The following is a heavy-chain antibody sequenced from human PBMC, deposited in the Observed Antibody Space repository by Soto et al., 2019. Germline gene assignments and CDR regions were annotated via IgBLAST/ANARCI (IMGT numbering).Heavy chain of an antibody. Sequence: ASVKVSCKVSGYTLTELSMHWVRQAPGKGLEWMGGFDPEDGETIYAQKFQGRVTMTEDTSTDTAYMELSSLRSEDTAVYYCAALYGDYLNTWFDPWGQGTLVTVSS. V-gene: IGHV1-24*01. D-gene: IGHD4-17*01. CDR2: FDPEDGET. CDR1: GYTLTELS. J-gene: IGHJ5*02. CDR3: AALYGDYLNTWFDP.